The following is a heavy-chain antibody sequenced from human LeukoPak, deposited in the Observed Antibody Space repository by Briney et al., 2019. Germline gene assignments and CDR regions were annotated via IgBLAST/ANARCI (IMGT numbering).Heavy chain of an antibody. CDR2: IYPGDSDT. J-gene: IGHJ4*02. CDR3: ARGGIWGSYRKNFDY. CDR1: GYSFTTYW. Sequence: GESLKISCKGSGYSFTTYWIGWVRQMPGKGLEWVGIIYPGDSDTRYSPSFQGQVTISADKSISTAYLQWSSLKASDTAMYYCARGGIWGSYRKNFDYWGQGTLVTVSS. D-gene: IGHD3-16*02. V-gene: IGHV5-51*01.